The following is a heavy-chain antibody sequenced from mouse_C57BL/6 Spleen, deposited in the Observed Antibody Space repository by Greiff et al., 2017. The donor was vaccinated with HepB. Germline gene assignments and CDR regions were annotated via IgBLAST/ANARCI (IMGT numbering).Heavy chain of an antibody. Sequence: DVKLQESGGGLVKPGGSLKLSCAASGFTFSDYGMHWVRQAPEKGLEWVAYISSGSSTIYYADTVKGRFTISRDNAKNTLFLQMTSLRSEDTAMYYCARKRSTVVTMDYWGQGTSVTVSS. CDR1: GFTFSDYG. V-gene: IGHV5-17*01. CDR2: ISSGSSTI. J-gene: IGHJ4*01. D-gene: IGHD1-1*01. CDR3: ARKRSTVVTMDY.